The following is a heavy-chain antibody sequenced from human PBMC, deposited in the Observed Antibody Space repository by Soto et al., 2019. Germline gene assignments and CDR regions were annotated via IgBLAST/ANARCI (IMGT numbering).Heavy chain of an antibody. CDR2: INDRGSI. CDR1: GGSFSGYY. CDR3: ARESHDLLTGPPWVWYFDL. V-gene: IGHV4-34*01. Sequence: QVQLQQWGAGPLRPLETLSLTCGVSGGSFSGYYWAWIRQSPGKGREGIGEINDRGSINYNPSLKSRVSISVDTSKNHYSLTLRSVTAADTAVYYGARESHDLLTGPPWVWYFDLWGRGTRVTVSS. D-gene: IGHD3-9*01. J-gene: IGHJ2*01.